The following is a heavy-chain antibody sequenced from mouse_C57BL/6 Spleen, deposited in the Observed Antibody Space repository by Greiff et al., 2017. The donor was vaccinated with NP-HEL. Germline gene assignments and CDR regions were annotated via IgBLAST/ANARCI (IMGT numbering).Heavy chain of an antibody. Sequence: QVQLQQPGAELVKPGASVKLSCKASGYTFTSYWMHWVKQRPGRGLEWIGRIDPNSGGTKYNEKFKGKATLTVDKPSSTAYMQLSSLTSEDSAVYCSARYGGSSLLNALDYWGPGTSVTVSS. CDR3: ARYGGSSLLNALDY. CDR1: GYTFTSYW. D-gene: IGHD1-1*01. V-gene: IGHV1-72*01. J-gene: IGHJ4*01. CDR2: IDPNSGGT.